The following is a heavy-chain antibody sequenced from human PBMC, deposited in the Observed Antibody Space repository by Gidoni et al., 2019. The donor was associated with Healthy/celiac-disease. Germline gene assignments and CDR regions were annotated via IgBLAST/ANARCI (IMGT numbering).Heavy chain of an antibody. CDR2: ISGSGGST. Sequence: EVQLLESGGGLVQPGGSLRLACSASGFTFSSSSMSWVRQAPGKGLEWVSAISGSGGSTYYADSVKGRFTISRDNSKNTLYLQMNSLRAEDTAVYYCAKEDYDSSGYYPNYFDYWGQGTLVTVSS. CDR1: GFTFSSSS. V-gene: IGHV3-23*01. CDR3: AKEDYDSSGYYPNYFDY. D-gene: IGHD3-22*01. J-gene: IGHJ4*02.